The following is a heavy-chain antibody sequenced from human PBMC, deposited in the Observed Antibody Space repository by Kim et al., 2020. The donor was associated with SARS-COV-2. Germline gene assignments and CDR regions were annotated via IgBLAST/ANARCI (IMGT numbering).Heavy chain of an antibody. J-gene: IGHJ4*02. V-gene: IGHV3-30*07. Sequence: DSVKGRFTISRDNSKNTLYLKMDSLRAEDTAVYYCARDGAAVVSQTSFDYWGQGTLVTVSS. D-gene: IGHD2-15*01. CDR3: ARDGAAVVSQTSFDY.